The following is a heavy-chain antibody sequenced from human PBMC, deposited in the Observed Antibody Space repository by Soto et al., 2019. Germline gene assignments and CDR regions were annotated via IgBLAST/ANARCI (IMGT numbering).Heavy chain of an antibody. CDR3: ARERDYVWGSYRPFDY. J-gene: IGHJ4*02. D-gene: IGHD3-16*02. CDR1: GGSISSSNW. Sequence: SETMCLSWAVSGGSISSSNWWSWVRQPPGKGLEWIGEIYHSGSTNYNPSLKSRVTISVDKSKNQFSLKLSSVTAADTAVYYCARERDYVWGSYRPFDYWGQGTLGTVSS. V-gene: IGHV4-4*02. CDR2: IYHSGST.